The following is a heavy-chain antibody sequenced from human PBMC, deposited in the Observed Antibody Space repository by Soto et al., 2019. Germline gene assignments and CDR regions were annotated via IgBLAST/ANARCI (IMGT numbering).Heavy chain of an antibody. D-gene: IGHD6-19*01. CDR3: VAAVAGDYYYYAVMEV. Sequence: QYPEQRLEWMGWINAGNGNTKYSQKFQGRVTITRDTSASTAYMELSSLRSEDTAVYYCVAAVAGDYYYYAVMEVWGKGTTVTVSS. V-gene: IGHV1-3*01. J-gene: IGHJ6*04. CDR2: INAGNGNT.